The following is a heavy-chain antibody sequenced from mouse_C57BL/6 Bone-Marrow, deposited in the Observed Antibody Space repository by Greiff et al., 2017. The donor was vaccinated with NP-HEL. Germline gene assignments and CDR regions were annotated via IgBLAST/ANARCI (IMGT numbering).Heavy chain of an antibody. CDR2: ISSGGSYT. V-gene: IGHV5-6*01. CDR1: GFTFSSYG. D-gene: IGHD1-1*01. Sequence: EVNLVESGGDLVKPGGSLKLSCAASGFTFSSYGLSWVRQTPDKRLEWVATISSGGSYTYYPDSVKGRFTISRDNAKNTLYLQMSSLKSEDTAMYYCARIGSSFYAMDYWGQGTSVTVSS. J-gene: IGHJ4*01. CDR3: ARIGSSFYAMDY.